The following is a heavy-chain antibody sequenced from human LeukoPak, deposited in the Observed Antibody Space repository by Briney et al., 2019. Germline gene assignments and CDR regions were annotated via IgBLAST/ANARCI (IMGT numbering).Heavy chain of an antibody. CDR1: GFTFSNAW. Sequence: KAGGSLRLSCAASGFTFSNAWMSWVRQAPGKGLEWVGRIKSKTDGGTTDYAAPVKGRFTISRDDSKITLYMQMNSLKTEDTAVYYCTTGYCSSTSCPYYYYYYMDVWGKGTTVTVSS. V-gene: IGHV3-15*01. J-gene: IGHJ6*03. CDR2: IKSKTDGGTT. D-gene: IGHD2-2*01. CDR3: TTGYCSSTSCPYYYYYYMDV.